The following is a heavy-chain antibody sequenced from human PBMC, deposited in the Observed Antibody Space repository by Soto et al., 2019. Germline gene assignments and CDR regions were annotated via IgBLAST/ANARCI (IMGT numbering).Heavy chain of an antibody. CDR2: IIPIFGTA. V-gene: IGHV1-69*13. CDR3: ARGVTASREWFDP. Sequence: SVKVSCMASGGTFSSYAISWVRQAPGQGLEWMGGIIPIFGTASYAQKFQGRVTITADESTSTAYMELSSLRSEDTAVYYCARGVTASREWFDPWGQGTLVTVSS. J-gene: IGHJ5*02. CDR1: GGTFSSYA. D-gene: IGHD2-21*02.